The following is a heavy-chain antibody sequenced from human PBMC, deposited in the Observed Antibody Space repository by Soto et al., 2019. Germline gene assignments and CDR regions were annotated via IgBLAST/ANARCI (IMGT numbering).Heavy chain of an antibody. CDR2: TSNDGKKV. CDR1: GFSLSSYA. D-gene: IGHD2-21*01. CDR3: AKAGEVFGLVIFAYLDS. Sequence: QVQLVESGGGVVQPGTSLRVSCEVSGFSLSSYAIHWVRQAPGKGLEWGAVTSNDGKKVSYADSVKGRFTVSRDNSKNTVALQMNSLRSEDTAVYFCAKAGEVFGLVIFAYLDSWGQGSLVTVSA. J-gene: IGHJ4*02. V-gene: IGHV3-30*18.